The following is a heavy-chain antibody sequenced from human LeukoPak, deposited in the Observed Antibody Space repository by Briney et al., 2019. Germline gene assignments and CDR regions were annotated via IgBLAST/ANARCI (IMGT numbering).Heavy chain of an antibody. Sequence: EASVKVSCKASGGTFSSHAISWVRQAPGQGLEWVGGIIPIFGTTNYAQKFQGRVTITTDESTSTGYMELRSLRSDDTAVYYCARGDSGYDYGFDTWGQGTLVTVSS. CDR2: IIPIFGTT. J-gene: IGHJ4*02. D-gene: IGHD5-12*01. CDR3: ARGDSGYDYGFDT. CDR1: GGTFSSHA. V-gene: IGHV1-69*05.